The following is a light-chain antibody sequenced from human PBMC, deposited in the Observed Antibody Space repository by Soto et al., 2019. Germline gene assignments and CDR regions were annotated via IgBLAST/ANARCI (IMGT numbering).Light chain of an antibody. CDR1: SSDVGGYNY. V-gene: IGLV2-8*01. J-gene: IGLJ1*01. CDR2: EVS. Sequence: QSALTQPPSASGSPGQSVTISCTGTSSDVGGYNYVSWYQQHPGKAPKLMIYEVSKRPSGVPDRVSGSKSGNTASLTVSGLQAEDEADYYCSSYAGSNNLPYVFGTGTKLTVL. CDR3: SSYAGSNNLPYV.